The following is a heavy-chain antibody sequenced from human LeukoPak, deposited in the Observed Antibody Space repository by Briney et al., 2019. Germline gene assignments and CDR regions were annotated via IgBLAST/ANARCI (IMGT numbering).Heavy chain of an antibody. CDR2: IRFDGNNR. V-gene: IGHV3-30*02. Sequence: GGSLRLSCAASGFTFSSYGMHWVRQAPGKGLEWVAFIRFDGNNRYYADSVKGRFTISRDNSKNTLYLQMNSLRAEDTAVYYCAKLMEVVVVIPSFDYWGQGTLVTVSS. D-gene: IGHD3-22*01. CDR3: AKLMEVVVVIPSFDY. J-gene: IGHJ4*02. CDR1: GFTFSSYG.